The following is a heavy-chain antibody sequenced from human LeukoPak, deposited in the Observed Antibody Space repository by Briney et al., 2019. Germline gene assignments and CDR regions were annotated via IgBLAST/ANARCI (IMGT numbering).Heavy chain of an antibody. D-gene: IGHD3-10*01. CDR3: ARATDYYGSGSYLPLYYFYGMDV. V-gene: IGHV3-30*04. CDR2: ISYDGNDE. Sequence: PGGSLRLSCAASGFTFSRHAMHWVRQSPGKGLEWVANISYDGNDESIADSVKGRFSISRDNSRNTLDLQMNSLTTEDTALYYCARATDYYGSGSYLPLYYFYGMDVWGKGTAVIVSS. CDR1: GFTFSRHA. J-gene: IGHJ6*04.